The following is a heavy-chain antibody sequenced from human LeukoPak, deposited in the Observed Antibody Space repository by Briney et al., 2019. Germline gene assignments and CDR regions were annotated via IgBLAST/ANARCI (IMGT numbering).Heavy chain of an antibody. CDR2: ISGSGGST. CDR3: AKDPHCGGDCYTGP. V-gene: IGHV3-23*01. CDR1: GFTFSSYA. D-gene: IGHD2-21*02. Sequence: GGSLRLSCAASGFTFSSYAMSWVRQAPGKGLEWVSAISGSGGSTYYADSVKGRFTISRDNSKNTLYLQMNSLRAEDTAVYYCAKDPHCGGDCYTGPWGQGTLVTVSS. J-gene: IGHJ5*02.